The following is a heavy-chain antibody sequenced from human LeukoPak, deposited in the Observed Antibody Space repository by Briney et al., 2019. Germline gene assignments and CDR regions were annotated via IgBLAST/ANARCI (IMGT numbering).Heavy chain of an antibody. D-gene: IGHD4-11*01. CDR2: IYHSGST. J-gene: IGHJ4*02. CDR1: GGSISSGGYS. Sequence: SQTLSLTCAVSGGSISSGGYSWSWLRQPPGQGLEWIGYIYHSGSTYYNPSLKSRVTISVYRSKNQCSLKLSSVTAADTAVYYCASSTTVTTFYFDYWGQGTLVTVSS. V-gene: IGHV4-30-2*01. CDR3: ASSTTVTTFYFDY.